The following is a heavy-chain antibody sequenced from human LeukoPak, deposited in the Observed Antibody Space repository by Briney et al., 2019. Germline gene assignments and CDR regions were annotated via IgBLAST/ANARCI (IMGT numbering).Heavy chain of an antibody. J-gene: IGHJ4*02. D-gene: IGHD5-18*01. Sequence: GGSLRLSCAASGFTFSSYAMHWVRQAPGKGLEWVAVISYDGSNKYYADSVKGRFTISRDNSKNTLYLQMNSLRAEDTAVYYCARDKEYSADYWGQGTLVAVSS. V-gene: IGHV3-30*04. CDR1: GFTFSSYA. CDR2: ISYDGSNK. CDR3: ARDKEYSADY.